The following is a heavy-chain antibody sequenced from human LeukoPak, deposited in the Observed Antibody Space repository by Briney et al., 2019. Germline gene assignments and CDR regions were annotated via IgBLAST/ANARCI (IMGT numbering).Heavy chain of an antibody. Sequence: ASVKVSCKASGYTFTSYGISWVRQAPGQGLEWMGWISAYNGNTNYAQKLQGRVTMTTDTSTSTAYKELRSLRSDDTAVYYCARRWIAVAVGYFDYWGQGTLVTVSS. CDR3: ARRWIAVAVGYFDY. CDR1: GYTFTSYG. V-gene: IGHV1-18*01. CDR2: ISAYNGNT. D-gene: IGHD6-19*01. J-gene: IGHJ4*02.